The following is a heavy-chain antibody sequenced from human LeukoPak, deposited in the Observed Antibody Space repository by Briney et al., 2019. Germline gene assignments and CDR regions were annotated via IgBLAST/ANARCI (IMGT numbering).Heavy chain of an antibody. V-gene: IGHV4-61*01. CDR2: ISYSGST. CDR3: ARDSSAWIDAFDI. J-gene: IGHJ3*02. D-gene: IGHD6-19*01. Sequence: SETLSLTCTVSGGSVSSGSYYWSWIRQPPGKGLEWIGYISYSGSTSYNPSLKSRVTISVDTSKNQFSLRLSSVTAADTAVYYCARDSSAWIDAFDIWGQGTMVTVSS. CDR1: GGSVSSGSYY.